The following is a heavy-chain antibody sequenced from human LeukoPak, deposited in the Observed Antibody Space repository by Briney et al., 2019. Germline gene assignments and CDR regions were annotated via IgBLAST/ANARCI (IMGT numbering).Heavy chain of an antibody. CDR3: VREVSEPYYDDSSGYYYFDY. CDR2: ISAYNANT. CDR1: GYTFTSYG. Sequence: ASVKVSCKASGYTFTSYGFSWVRQAPGQGLEWMGWISAYNANTNYAQKLQGRVTMTTDTSTSTAYMELRSLRSDDTAVYYCVREVSEPYYDDSSGYYYFDYWGQGTLVTVSS. D-gene: IGHD3-22*01. V-gene: IGHV1-18*01. J-gene: IGHJ4*02.